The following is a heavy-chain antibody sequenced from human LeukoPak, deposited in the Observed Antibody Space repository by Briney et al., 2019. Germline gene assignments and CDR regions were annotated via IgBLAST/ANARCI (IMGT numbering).Heavy chain of an antibody. D-gene: IGHD3-22*01. J-gene: IGHJ4*02. CDR1: GFTFSSYA. Sequence: PGGSLRLSCAASGFTFSSYAMHWVRQAPGKGLEWVSGISWNSGSIGYADSVKGRFTISRDNAKNSLYLQMNSLRAEDTALYYCAKDDDSSGYIVDWGQGTLVTVSS. V-gene: IGHV3-9*01. CDR3: AKDDDSSGYIVD. CDR2: ISWNSGSI.